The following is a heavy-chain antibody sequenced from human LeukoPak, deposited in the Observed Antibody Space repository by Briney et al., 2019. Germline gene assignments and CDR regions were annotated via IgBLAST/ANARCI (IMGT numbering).Heavy chain of an antibody. CDR1: GFTFSSYS. V-gene: IGHV3-23*01. CDR3: VGRCKDDSSGARWFDP. CDR2: ITGSGAST. J-gene: IGHJ5*02. Sequence: PGGSLRLSCAASGFTFSSYSMTWVRQSPGKGLEWVSTITGSGASTYYGDSVKGRFTISRDNSRNTVYLQMNSLRAEDTAVFYCVGRCKDDSSGARWFDPWGQGTLVTVSS. D-gene: IGHD3-22*01.